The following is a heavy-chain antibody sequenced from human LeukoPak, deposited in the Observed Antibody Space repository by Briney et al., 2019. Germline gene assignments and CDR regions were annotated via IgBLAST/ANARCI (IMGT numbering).Heavy chain of an antibody. CDR3: AIANIAAAGTNYYYYMDV. CDR2: IYTSGST. J-gene: IGHJ6*03. D-gene: IGHD6-13*01. Sequence: SETLSLTCTVSGGSISSYYWSWIRQPAGKGLEWIGRIYTSGSTNYNPSLKSRVTMSVDTSKNQFSLKLSSVTAADTAVYYCAIANIAAAGTNYYYYMDVWGKGTTVTVSS. CDR1: GGSISSYY. V-gene: IGHV4-4*07.